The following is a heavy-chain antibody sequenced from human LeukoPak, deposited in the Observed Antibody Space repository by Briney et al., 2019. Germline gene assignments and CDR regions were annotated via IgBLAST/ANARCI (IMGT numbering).Heavy chain of an antibody. CDR1: GDSFSRNTYS. D-gene: IGHD1-26*01. J-gene: IGHJ3*02. Sequence: SETLSFTCTVSGDSFSRNTYSWGWIRQPPRKGLEWIGSIYYTGRTFYNPSLKSRVTISVDTSKNQFSLKLSSVTAADTAVYYCARRGSMGGSFVGAFDIWGQGTMVTVSS. CDR3: ARRGSMGGSFVGAFDI. V-gene: IGHV4-39*01. CDR2: IYYTGRT.